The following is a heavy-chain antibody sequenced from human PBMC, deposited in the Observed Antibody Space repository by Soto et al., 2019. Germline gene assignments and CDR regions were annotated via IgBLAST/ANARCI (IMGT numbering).Heavy chain of an antibody. D-gene: IGHD3-3*01. CDR3: ALYYDFWSGYPPSYYYYYGMDV. J-gene: IGHJ6*02. Sequence: SVKVSCKASGGTFSSYAISWVRQAPGQGLEWMGGIIPIFGTANYAQKFQGRVTITADESTSTAYMELSSLRSEDTAVYYCALYYDFWSGYPPSYYYYYGMDVWGQGTTVTVSS. CDR2: IIPIFGTA. CDR1: GGTFSSYA. V-gene: IGHV1-69*13.